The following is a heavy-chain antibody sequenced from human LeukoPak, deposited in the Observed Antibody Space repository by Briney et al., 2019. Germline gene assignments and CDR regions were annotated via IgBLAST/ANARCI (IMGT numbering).Heavy chain of an antibody. V-gene: IGHV1-69*01. CDR2: IIPILGTT. Sequence: GASVKVSCKASGDTFNSYAISWLRQAPGQGLEWMGGIIPILGTTNYAQKFQGRVTITADESTSTLYMELRSLRSEDTAIYYCARDDYYDSSAYRENPFDVWGQGTMVTVSS. CDR3: ARDDYYDSSAYRENPFDV. D-gene: IGHD3-22*01. J-gene: IGHJ3*01. CDR1: GDTFNSYA.